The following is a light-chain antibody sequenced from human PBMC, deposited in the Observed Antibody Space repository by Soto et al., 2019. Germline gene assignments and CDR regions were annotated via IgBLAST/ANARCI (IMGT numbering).Light chain of an antibody. CDR1: QSVSKF. CDR3: QQTYTSPRT. J-gene: IGKJ1*01. Sequence: DIQMTQSPSSLSASVGNRTTINCRASQSVSKFLNWYQHKLGKAPELLIYAASSLYSGVPSRFSGSASGTYFTLTISNLQPADSASYDCQQTYTSPRTFGQGTKVEIK. CDR2: AAS. V-gene: IGKV1-39*01.